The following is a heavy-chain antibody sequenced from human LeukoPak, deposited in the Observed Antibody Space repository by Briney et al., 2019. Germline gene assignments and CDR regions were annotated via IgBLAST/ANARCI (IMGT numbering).Heavy chain of an antibody. J-gene: IGHJ4*02. CDR1: GFTFSSYW. D-gene: IGHD6-19*01. Sequence: GGSLRLSCAASGFTFSSYWMSWVRQAPGKGLEWVANIKQDGSEKYYVDSVKGRFTISRDNAKNSLYLQMNSLRAEDTAVYYCARKGGSGWYYFDYWGQGTLVAVSS. V-gene: IGHV3-7*01. CDR3: ARKGGSGWYYFDY. CDR2: IKQDGSEK.